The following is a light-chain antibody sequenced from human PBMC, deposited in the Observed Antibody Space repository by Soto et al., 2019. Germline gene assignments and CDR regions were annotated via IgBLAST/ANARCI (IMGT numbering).Light chain of an antibody. CDR3: QSYDSSLSGSEV. J-gene: IGLJ1*01. V-gene: IGLV1-40*01. CDR1: SSNIGAGYD. Sequence: QSLLTQPPSVSGAPGQRVTISCTGSSSNIGAGYDVHWYQQLPGTAPKLLIYGNGNRPSGVPDRFSGSKSGTSASLAITGLQAEDEADYYCQSYDSSLSGSEVFGTGNKVTVL. CDR2: GNG.